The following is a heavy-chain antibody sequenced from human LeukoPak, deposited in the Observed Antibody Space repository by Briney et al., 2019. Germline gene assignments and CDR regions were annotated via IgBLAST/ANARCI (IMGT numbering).Heavy chain of an antibody. Sequence: GESLKISCKGSGYSFTSYWIGWVRQMPWKGLEWMGIIYPGDSDTRYSPSFQGQVTISADKSISTAYLQWSSLKASDTAMYYCARRHYDILTGYYTYYFDYWGQGTLVTVSS. CDR1: GYSFTSYW. D-gene: IGHD3-9*01. CDR2: IYPGDSDT. V-gene: IGHV5-51*01. J-gene: IGHJ4*02. CDR3: ARRHYDILTGYYTYYFDY.